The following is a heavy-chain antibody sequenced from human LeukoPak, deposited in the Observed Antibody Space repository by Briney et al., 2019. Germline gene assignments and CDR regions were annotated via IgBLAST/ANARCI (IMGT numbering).Heavy chain of an antibody. J-gene: IGHJ3*02. V-gene: IGHV4-39*07. CDR2: IYYSGST. Sequence: SETLSLICTVSGGSISSSSYYWGWIRQPPGKGLEWIGSIYYSGSTYYNPSLKSRVTISVDTSKNQFSLKLSSVTAADTAVYYCARDTDYGDYANDDAFDIWGQGTMVTVSS. D-gene: IGHD4-17*01. CDR1: GGSISSSSYY. CDR3: ARDTDYGDYANDDAFDI.